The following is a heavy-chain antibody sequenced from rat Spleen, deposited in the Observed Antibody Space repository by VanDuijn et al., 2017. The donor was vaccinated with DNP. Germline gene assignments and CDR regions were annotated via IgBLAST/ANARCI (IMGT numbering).Heavy chain of an antibody. CDR2: ITYDGTDT. CDR3: PRLGERLFDY. J-gene: IGHJ3*01. Sequence: EVQLVESGGGLVQPGRSLKLSCAASGFTFSDFNMTWVRQAPKKGLEWVATITYDGTDTFYRDSVRGRFTISRDNAKDTLYLQMDSLRSEDTATYYCPRLGERLFDYWGQGTLVTVSS. D-gene: IGHD5-1*01. V-gene: IGHV5-7*01. CDR1: GFTFSDFN.